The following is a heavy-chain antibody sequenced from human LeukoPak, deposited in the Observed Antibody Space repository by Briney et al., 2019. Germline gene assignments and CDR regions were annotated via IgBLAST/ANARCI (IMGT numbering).Heavy chain of an antibody. J-gene: IGHJ4*02. V-gene: IGHV1-8*01. CDR3: ARGRKAGSGSGYYFDY. D-gene: IGHD3-10*01. Sequence: APVKVSCKASGYSLTSYDINWVRQATGQGLEWMGWMNPNSGNTGYAQKFQGRVTMTRNTSISTAYMELSSLRSEDTAVYYCARGRKAGSGSGYYFDYWGQGTLVTVSS. CDR2: MNPNSGNT. CDR1: GYSLTSYD.